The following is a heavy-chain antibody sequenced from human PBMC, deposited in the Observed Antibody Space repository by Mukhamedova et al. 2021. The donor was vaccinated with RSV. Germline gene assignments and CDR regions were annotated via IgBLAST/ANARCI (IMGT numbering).Heavy chain of an antibody. V-gene: IGHV3-7*01. J-gene: IGHJ3*01. CDR3: AREGGGSDF. Sequence: APGKGLEWVANMREDGSEKFYVDSVKGRFTISRDNAKNSLYLQMNSLRAEDTAVYYCAREGGGSDFWGQGTVVTVSS. CDR2: MREDGSEK. D-gene: IGHD2-15*01.